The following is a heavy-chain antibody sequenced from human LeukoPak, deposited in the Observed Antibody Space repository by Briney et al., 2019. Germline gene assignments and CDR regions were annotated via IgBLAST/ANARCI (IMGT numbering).Heavy chain of an antibody. Sequence: ASVKVSCKASGHTFTSNGFTWVRQAPGQGLEWMGWISAYNGYTNYAQKFQGRVTMTTDTSTNTAYMELRSLRPDDTAIYYCARDGKGRYDFRENDYWGQGTLVTVSS. D-gene: IGHD3-3*01. J-gene: IGHJ4*02. CDR2: ISAYNGYT. CDR1: GHTFTSNG. V-gene: IGHV1-18*01. CDR3: ARDGKGRYDFRENDY.